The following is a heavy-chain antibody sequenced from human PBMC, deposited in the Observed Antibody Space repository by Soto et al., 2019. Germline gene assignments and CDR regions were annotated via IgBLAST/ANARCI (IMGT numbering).Heavy chain of an antibody. CDR2: ISGSGDSA. CDR3: XXXXXGSGXSVCNF. CDR1: GFIFRDYA. J-gene: IGHJ4*02. D-gene: IGHD6-19*01. Sequence: VQLLESGGGLVQPGGSLRLSCAASGFIFRDYAMNWVRQAPGKGLEWVSDISGSGDSARYADSVKGRFTISRDNSRXXLYLXXXXLXXXXXXXXXXXXXXXGSGXSVCNFWGQGTLVTVSS. V-gene: IGHV3-23*01.